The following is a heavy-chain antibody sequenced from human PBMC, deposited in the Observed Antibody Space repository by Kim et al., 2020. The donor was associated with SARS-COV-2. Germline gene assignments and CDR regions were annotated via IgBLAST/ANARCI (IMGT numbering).Heavy chain of an antibody. V-gene: IGHV1-8*01. CDR3: ARGKGGAVAGIYDY. Sequence: YAQKFQGRVTMTRNTSISTAYMELSSLRSEDTAVYYCARGKGGAVAGIYDYWGQGTLVTVSS. D-gene: IGHD6-19*01. J-gene: IGHJ4*02.